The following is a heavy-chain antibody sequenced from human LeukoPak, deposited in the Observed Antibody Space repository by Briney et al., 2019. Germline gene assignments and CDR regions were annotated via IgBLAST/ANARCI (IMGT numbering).Heavy chain of an antibody. CDR1: GFTVSNSF. CDR3: TKTGGPWD. CDR2: IYSDGTS. V-gene: IGHV3-53*01. D-gene: IGHD7-27*01. J-gene: IGHJ4*02. Sequence: GGSLRLSCAASGFTVSNSFMSWIRQAPGKGLEWVSVIYSDGTSYYADSVKARFSTSRDNSKNSLYLQMNSLRVEDTAMYYCTKTGGPWDWGQGTLVTVSS.